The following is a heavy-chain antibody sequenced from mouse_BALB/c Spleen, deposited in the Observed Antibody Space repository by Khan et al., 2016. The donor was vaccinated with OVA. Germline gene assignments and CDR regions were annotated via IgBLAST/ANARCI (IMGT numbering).Heavy chain of an antibody. D-gene: IGHD4-1*01. CDR1: GYSITSGCY. CDR3: ARDETAPYYFDY. V-gene: IGHV3-6*02. J-gene: IGHJ2*01. CDR2: ISYDGIN. Sequence: VQLKESGPGLVKPSQSLSLTCSVTGYSITSGCYWNWIRQFPGNKLDWMGYISYDGINNYNPSLNKRISITRDTSKNQFFLKLNFVTTEDTATYYCARDETAPYYFDYWVQGTTLTVSS.